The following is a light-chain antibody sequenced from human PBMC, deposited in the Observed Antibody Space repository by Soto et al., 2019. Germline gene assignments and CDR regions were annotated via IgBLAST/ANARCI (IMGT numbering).Light chain of an antibody. CDR2: EVS. J-gene: IGLJ1*01. Sequence: QSALTQPASVSGSPGQSITISCTGTSSDVGGYKYVSWYQQHPGKAPKLMIYEVSNRPSGVSNRFSGSKSGNTASLTISGLQAEDEADYYCSSYTTTNTYVLGTGTKLTVL. CDR3: SSYTTTNTYV. V-gene: IGLV2-14*01. CDR1: SSDVGGYKY.